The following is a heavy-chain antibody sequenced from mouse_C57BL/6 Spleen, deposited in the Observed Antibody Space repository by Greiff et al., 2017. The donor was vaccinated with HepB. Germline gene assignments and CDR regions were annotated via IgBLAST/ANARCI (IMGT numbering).Heavy chain of an antibody. CDR2: IWGVGST. Sequence: QVQLKQSGPGLVAPSQSLSITCTVSGFSLTSYGVDWVRQSPGKGLEWLGVIWGVGSTNYNSALKSRLSISKDNSKSQGFLKMNSLQTDDTAMYYCARRSNYEYFDVWGTGTTVTVSS. D-gene: IGHD2-5*01. J-gene: IGHJ1*03. CDR3: ARRSNYEYFDV. CDR1: GFSLTSYG. V-gene: IGHV2-6*01.